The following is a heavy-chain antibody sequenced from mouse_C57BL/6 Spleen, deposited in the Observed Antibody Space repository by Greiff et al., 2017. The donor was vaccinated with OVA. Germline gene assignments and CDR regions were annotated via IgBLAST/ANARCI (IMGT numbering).Heavy chain of an antibody. CDR1: GFTFSSYA. CDR2: ISSGGDYI. D-gene: IGHD1-3*01. V-gene: IGHV5-9-1*02. Sequence: EVHLVESGEGLVKPGGSLKLSCAASGFTFSSYAMSWVRQTPEKRLEWVAYISSGGDYIYYADTVKGRFTISRDNARNTLYLQMSSLKSEDTAMYYCTRDYIDYAMDYWGQGTSVTVSS. J-gene: IGHJ4*01. CDR3: TRDYIDYAMDY.